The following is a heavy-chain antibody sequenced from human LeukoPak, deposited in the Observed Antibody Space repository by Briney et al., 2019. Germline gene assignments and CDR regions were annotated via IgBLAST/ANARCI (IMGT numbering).Heavy chain of an antibody. CDR3: ARVRIAAAYDAFDI. Sequence: SQTLSLTCTVSGRSISSGSYYWRWIRQPAGKGLEWIERIYTSGSTNYNPSLKSRVTISVDTSKNQFSLKLSSVTAADTAVYYCARVRIAAAYDAFDIWGQGTMVTVSS. D-gene: IGHD6-13*01. V-gene: IGHV4-61*02. J-gene: IGHJ3*02. CDR1: GRSISSGSYY. CDR2: IYTSGST.